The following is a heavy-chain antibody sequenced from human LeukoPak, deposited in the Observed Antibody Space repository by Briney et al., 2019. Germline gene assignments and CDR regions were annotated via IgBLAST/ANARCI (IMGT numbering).Heavy chain of an antibody. CDR1: DGSFSGYY. Sequence: SETLSLTCAVYDGSFSGYYWSWIRQPPGKGLEWIGEINHSGSTNYNPSLKSRVTISVDTSKNQFSLKLSSVTAAETAVYYCARALLYTEVYFDYWGQGTLVTVSS. J-gene: IGHJ4*02. CDR2: INHSGST. CDR3: ARALLYTEVYFDY. V-gene: IGHV4-34*01. D-gene: IGHD2/OR15-2a*01.